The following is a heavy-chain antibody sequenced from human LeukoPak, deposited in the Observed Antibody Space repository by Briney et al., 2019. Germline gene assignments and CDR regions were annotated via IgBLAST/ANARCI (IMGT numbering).Heavy chain of an antibody. CDR2: MNPNSGNT. J-gene: IGHJ4*02. D-gene: IGHD5-12*01. Sequence: GASVKVSCKASGYTFTSYDINWVRQATGQGLEWIGWMNPNSGNTGYAQKFQGRVTITRNTSISTAYMELSSLRSEDTAVYYCARGPPPRGYSGYDWSDYWGQGTLVTVSS. CDR3: ARGPPPRGYSGYDWSDY. CDR1: GYTFTSYD. V-gene: IGHV1-8*03.